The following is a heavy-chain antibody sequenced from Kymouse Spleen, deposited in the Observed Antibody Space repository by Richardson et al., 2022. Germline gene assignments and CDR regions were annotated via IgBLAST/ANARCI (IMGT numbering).Heavy chain of an antibody. V-gene: IGHV3-21*03. J-gene: IGHJ6*02. CDR1: GFTFSSYS. CDR3: ARDTYSNYVGYYYYGMDV. Sequence: EVQLVESGGGLVKPGGSLRLSCAASGFTFSSYSMNWVRQAPGKGLEWVSSISSSSSYIYYADSVKGRFTISRDNAKNSLYLQMNSLRAEDTAVYYCARDTYSNYVGYYYYGMDVWGQGTTVTVSS. CDR2: ISSSSSYI. D-gene: IGHD4-11,IGHD4-11*01.